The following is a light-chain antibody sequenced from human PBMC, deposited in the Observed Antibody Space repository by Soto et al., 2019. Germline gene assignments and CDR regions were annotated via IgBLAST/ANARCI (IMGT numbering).Light chain of an antibody. CDR2: DTS. Sequence: QAVVTQEPPLTVSPGGTVTLTCGSSTGAVTSGHYPYWFQQKPGQAPRTLIYDTSNKHSWTPARFSGSLLGGKAALTLSGAQPEDEAEYYCLLSYSGARLVFGTGTKVTVL. CDR3: LLSYSGARLV. CDR1: TGAVTSGHY. J-gene: IGLJ1*01. V-gene: IGLV7-46*01.